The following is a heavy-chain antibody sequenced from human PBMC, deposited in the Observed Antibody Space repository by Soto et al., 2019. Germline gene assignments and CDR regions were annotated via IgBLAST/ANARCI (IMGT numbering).Heavy chain of an antibody. D-gene: IGHD2-15*01. Sequence: SETLSLTCTVSGGSISSSSYYWGWIRQPPGKGLEWIGSIYYSGSTYYNPSLKSRVTISVDTSKNQFSLKLSSVTAADTAVYYCARHSRSAYPQQAMEPILGYCSGGSCLPFDYWGQGTLVTVSS. J-gene: IGHJ4*02. CDR1: GGSISSSSYY. CDR2: IYYSGST. V-gene: IGHV4-39*01. CDR3: ARHSRSAYPQQAMEPILGYCSGGSCLPFDY.